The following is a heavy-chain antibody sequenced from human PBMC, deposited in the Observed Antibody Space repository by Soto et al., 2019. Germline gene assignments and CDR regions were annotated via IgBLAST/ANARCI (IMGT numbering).Heavy chain of an antibody. V-gene: IGHV3-7*03. CDR3: ARDRAYSRFDY. Sequence: EVQLVESGGGLVQPGGSLRLSCAVSGFSFSSAWMTWNRQAPGKGLERVAIMNEDGSERYYVDSVKGRFTISRDNAKNALFLQMNSLRVEDRAVYFCARDRAYSRFDYWAQGSLVTVSS. CDR2: MNEDGSER. J-gene: IGHJ4*02. D-gene: IGHD4-4*01. CDR1: GFSFSSAW.